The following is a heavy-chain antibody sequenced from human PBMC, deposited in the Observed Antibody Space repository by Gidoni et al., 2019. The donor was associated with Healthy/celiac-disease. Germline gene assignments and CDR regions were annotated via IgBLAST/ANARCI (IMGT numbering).Heavy chain of an antibody. CDR1: GGSICSGDYY. Sequence: QVQLQESGPGLVKPSQTLSLTCTVSGGSICSGDYYWSWIRQPPGKVLEWIGYIYYSGSTYYNPSLKSRVTISVDTSKNQFSLKLSAVTAADTAVYYCARDEDGSGSYYGYWGQGTLVTVSS. V-gene: IGHV4-30-4*01. CDR2: IYYSGST. D-gene: IGHD3-10*01. J-gene: IGHJ4*02. CDR3: ARDEDGSGSYYGY.